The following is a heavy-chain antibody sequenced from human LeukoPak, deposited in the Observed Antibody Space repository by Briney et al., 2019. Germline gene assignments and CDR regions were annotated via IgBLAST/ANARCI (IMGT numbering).Heavy chain of an antibody. CDR1: EFAFSSYG. D-gene: IGHD6-13*01. V-gene: IGHV3-30*03. Sequence: PGRSLRLSCAASEFAFSSYGMHWVRQAPGKGLEWVAVISYDGSHKYYAVSVKGRFTISRDNSKNTLYLQMNSLRAEDTAVYYCARVWGYSSSWYPDAFDIWGQGTMVTVSS. J-gene: IGHJ3*02. CDR3: ARVWGYSSSWYPDAFDI. CDR2: ISYDGSHK.